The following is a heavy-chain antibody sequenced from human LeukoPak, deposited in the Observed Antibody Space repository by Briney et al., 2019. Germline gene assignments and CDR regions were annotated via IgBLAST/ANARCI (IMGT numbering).Heavy chain of an antibody. CDR2: IYNDGST. J-gene: IGHJ3*02. Sequence: GGSLRLSCAASGLTVSSSYMSWVRQAPGKGLEWVSIIYNDGSTYFPDDIKGRSTISRENFKKTMHLQVNSLRAEDTAMYYCARNILFAFDIWGQGTMVTVSS. CDR3: ARNILFAFDI. V-gene: IGHV3-53*01. CDR1: GLTVSSSY.